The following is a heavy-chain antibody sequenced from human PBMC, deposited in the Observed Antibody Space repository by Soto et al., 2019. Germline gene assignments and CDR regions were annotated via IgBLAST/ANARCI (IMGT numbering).Heavy chain of an antibody. J-gene: IGHJ5*02. Sequence: SETLSLTCTVSGGSISSGGYYWSWIRQHPGKGLEWIGYIYYSGSTYYNPSLKSRVTISVDTSKNQFSLKLSSVTAADTAVYYCAREGASHYYDSSGYYYNWFDPWGQGTLLIVSS. CDR3: AREGASHYYDSSGYYYNWFDP. CDR1: GGSISSGGYY. CDR2: IYYSGST. V-gene: IGHV4-31*03. D-gene: IGHD3-22*01.